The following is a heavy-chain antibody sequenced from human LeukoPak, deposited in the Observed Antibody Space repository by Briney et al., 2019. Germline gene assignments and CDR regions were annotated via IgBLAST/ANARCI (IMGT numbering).Heavy chain of an antibody. J-gene: IGHJ4*02. CDR2: IYYSGST. CDR3: AIGGEVPAARRLNNFDY. V-gene: IGHV4-39*01. CDR1: GGSISSSSYY. D-gene: IGHD2-2*01. Sequence: SETLSLTCTVSGGSISSSSYYWGWIRQPPGKGLEWIGSIYYSGSTYYNPSLKSRVTISVDTSKNQFSLKLSSVTAADTAVYYCAIGGEVPAARRLNNFDYWGQGTLVTVSS.